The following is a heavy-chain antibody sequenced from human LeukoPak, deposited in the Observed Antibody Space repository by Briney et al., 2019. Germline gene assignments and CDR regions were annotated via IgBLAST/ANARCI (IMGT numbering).Heavy chain of an antibody. CDR2: IYYSGST. J-gene: IGHJ4*02. Sequence: SETLSLTCTVSGGSISSYYWGWIRQPPGKGLEWIGSIYYSGSTYYNPSLKSRVTISVDTSKNQFSLKLSSVTAADTAVYYCAREADYYDSSGYLTSTNFDYWGQGTLVTVSS. CDR3: AREADYYDSSGYLTSTNFDY. V-gene: IGHV4-39*02. D-gene: IGHD3-22*01. CDR1: GGSISSYY.